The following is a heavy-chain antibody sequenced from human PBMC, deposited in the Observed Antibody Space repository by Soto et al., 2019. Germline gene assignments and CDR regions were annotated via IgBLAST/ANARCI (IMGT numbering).Heavy chain of an antibody. J-gene: IGHJ6*03. CDR1: GFTFSSYA. CDR3: AKDPEGSGSYYYYYYMDV. D-gene: IGHD3-10*01. CDR2: ISGSGGST. V-gene: IGHV3-23*01. Sequence: GGSLRLSCAASGFTFSSYAMSWVRQAPGKGLEWVSAISGSGGSTYYADSVKGRFTISRDNSKNPRYLQMNSLRAEDTAVYYCAKDPEGSGSYYYYYYMDVWGKGTTVTVSS.